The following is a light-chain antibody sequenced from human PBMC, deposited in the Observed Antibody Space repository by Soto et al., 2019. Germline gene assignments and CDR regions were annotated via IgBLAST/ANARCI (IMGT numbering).Light chain of an antibody. CDR1: QSVNRN. CDR2: DAS. J-gene: IGKJ4*01. V-gene: IGKV3-15*01. CDR3: QQYNNWPLT. Sequence: EIVMTQSPATLSVSPGERTTLSCRASQSVNRNLAWYQQKPGQTPRLLIYDASPKATGIPARFSGSGSGTAFTLTISSLQAEDFAVYYCQQYNNWPLTFGGGTNVEIK.